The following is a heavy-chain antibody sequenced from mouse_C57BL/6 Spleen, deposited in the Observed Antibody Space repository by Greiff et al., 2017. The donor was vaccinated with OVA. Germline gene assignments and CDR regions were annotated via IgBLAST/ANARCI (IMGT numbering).Heavy chain of an antibody. Sequence: VKLMESGAELVKPGASVKISCKASGYAFSSYWMNWVKQRPGKGLEWIGQIYPGDGDTNYNGKFKGKATLTADKSSSTAYMQLSSLTSEDSAVYFCASSYYYGSSYWGQGTTLTVSS. CDR2: IYPGDGDT. J-gene: IGHJ2*01. CDR3: ASSYYYGSSY. D-gene: IGHD1-1*01. V-gene: IGHV1-80*01. CDR1: GYAFSSYW.